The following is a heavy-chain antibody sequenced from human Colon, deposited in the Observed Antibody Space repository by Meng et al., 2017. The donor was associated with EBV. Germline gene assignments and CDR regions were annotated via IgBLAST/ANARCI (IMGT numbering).Heavy chain of an antibody. J-gene: IGHJ4*02. Sequence: QVNIGDTLDNPWAMLKVSGKAPGYTFSTYTMHCGNQLEGIGLEWMGWSSNNTGTPTNTQGFTGGFAFYLYTSVRTADMEVSSLKAEDTAVYYCAGGGNLDHWGQGTLVTVSS. CDR1: GYTFSTYT. V-gene: IGHV7-4-1*02. D-gene: IGHD3-16*01. CDR3: AGGGNLDH. CDR2: SSNNTGTP.